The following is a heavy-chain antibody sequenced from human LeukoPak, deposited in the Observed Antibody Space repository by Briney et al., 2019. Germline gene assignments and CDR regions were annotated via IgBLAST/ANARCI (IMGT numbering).Heavy chain of an antibody. J-gene: IGHJ5*02. D-gene: IGHD5-24*01. Sequence: GGSLRLSCTASGFTFSKYDMIWVRQAPGKGLEWVSVISGSGGSTYYADSVKGRFTISRDNSKNTLYLQMNSLRAEDTAVYYCARADGYNYELGTTWGQGTLVTVSS. V-gene: IGHV3-23*01. CDR1: GFTFSKYD. CDR2: ISGSGGST. CDR3: ARADGYNYELGTT.